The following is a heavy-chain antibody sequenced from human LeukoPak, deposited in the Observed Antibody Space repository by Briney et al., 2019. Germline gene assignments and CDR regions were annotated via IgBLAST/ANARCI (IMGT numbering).Heavy chain of an antibody. D-gene: IGHD5-12*01. J-gene: IGHJ4*02. CDR1: GGSFSGYY. CDR2: INHSGST. Sequence: KASETLSPTCAVYGGSFSGYYWSWIRQPPGKGLEWIGEINHSGSTNYNPSLKSRVTISVDTSKNQFSLKLSSVTAADTAVYYCARGRPYNPTRYSGYAVDYWGQGTLVTVSS. V-gene: IGHV4-34*01. CDR3: ARGRPYNPTRYSGYAVDY.